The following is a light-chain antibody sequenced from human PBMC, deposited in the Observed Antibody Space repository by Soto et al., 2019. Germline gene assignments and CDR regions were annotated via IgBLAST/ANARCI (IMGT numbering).Light chain of an antibody. CDR3: ASWSDSLNGGI. CDR1: SSTIGTNT. Sequence: QSVLTQPPSASGTPGQRVTISCSGSSSTIGTNTVNWFQQVPGTDPKLLIYRNGQRPSGVPDRFSGSKTGTSASLAISGPLSEDGADSNCASWSDSLNGGIFCGGPKLTVL. J-gene: IGLJ2*01. CDR2: RNG. V-gene: IGLV1-44*01.